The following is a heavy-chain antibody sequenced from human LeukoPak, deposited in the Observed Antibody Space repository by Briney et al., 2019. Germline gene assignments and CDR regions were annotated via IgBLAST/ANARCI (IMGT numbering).Heavy chain of an antibody. V-gene: IGHV1-3*01. D-gene: IGHD6-19*01. Sequence: ASVKVSCKASGYTFTSYAMHWVGQAPGQRLGGMGWINAGNGNTKYSQKFQGRVTITRDTSASTAYMELSSLRSEDTAVYYCARVSSGWYGGVDYWDQGTLVTVSS. CDR2: INAGNGNT. CDR3: ARVSSGWYGGVDY. CDR1: GYTFTSYA. J-gene: IGHJ4*02.